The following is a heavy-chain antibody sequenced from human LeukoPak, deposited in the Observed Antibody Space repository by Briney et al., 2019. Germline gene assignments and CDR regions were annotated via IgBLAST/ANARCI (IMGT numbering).Heavy chain of an antibody. CDR1: GGSFSGYY. D-gene: IGHD1-26*01. Sequence: SETLSLTCAVSGGSFSGYYWSWIRQPPGKELEWIGEINHSGSTNYNPSLKSRVTISVDTSKNQFSLKLSSVTAADTAVYYCARGRPIAGAVLNLDYWGQGTLVTVSS. CDR3: ARGRPIAGAVLNLDY. CDR2: INHSGST. V-gene: IGHV4-34*01. J-gene: IGHJ4*02.